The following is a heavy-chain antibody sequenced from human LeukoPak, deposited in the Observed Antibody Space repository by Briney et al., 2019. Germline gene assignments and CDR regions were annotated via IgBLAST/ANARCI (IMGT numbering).Heavy chain of an antibody. D-gene: IGHD3-3*01. V-gene: IGHV3-7*01. Sequence: GGSLRLSCAASGFTFSSYWMNWVRQAPGKGLEGVANIKQYVSEKYYVDSVKGRFTISRDNAKNSLYLQMSSLRVEDTALYYFSRDFLHYDFLGGYFDYWGQGNLVHVSS. CDR2: IKQYVSEK. J-gene: IGHJ4*02. CDR3: SRDFLHYDFLGGYFDY. CDR1: GFTFSSYW.